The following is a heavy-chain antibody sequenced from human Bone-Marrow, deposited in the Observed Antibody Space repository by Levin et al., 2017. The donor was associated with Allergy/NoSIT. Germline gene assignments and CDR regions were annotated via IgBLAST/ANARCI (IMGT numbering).Heavy chain of an antibody. Sequence: AASVKVSCSVSGGPFSSYTITWVRQAPGQGLEWMGGIIPLFDTPNYAQKFQGRVTITADKSTSTVYVEVSSLRSDDTAVYYCARKHGQYFDYWGLGTLVTVAS. CDR3: ARKHGQYFDY. CDR1: GGPFSSYT. V-gene: IGHV1-69*06. D-gene: IGHD2-21*01. CDR2: IIPLFDTP. J-gene: IGHJ4*02.